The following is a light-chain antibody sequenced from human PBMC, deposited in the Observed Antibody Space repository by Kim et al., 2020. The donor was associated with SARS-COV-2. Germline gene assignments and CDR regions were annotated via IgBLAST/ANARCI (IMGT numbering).Light chain of an antibody. CDR1: QSISSR. CDR3: QRYDTYAKT. CDR2: GAS. Sequence: ASVGDGGTISCRASQSISSRLAWYQQKPGKAPTVLVYGASSLESGFPSRFSGSGSGTEFTLTISSLQPDDFATYYCQRYDTYAKTFGQGTKVDIK. V-gene: IGKV1-5*03. J-gene: IGKJ1*01.